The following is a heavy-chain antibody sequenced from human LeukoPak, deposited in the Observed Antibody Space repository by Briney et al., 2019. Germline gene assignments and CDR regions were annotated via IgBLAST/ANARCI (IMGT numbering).Heavy chain of an antibody. CDR2: ISYSGIT. J-gene: IGHJ4*02. CDR3: ARRNPRNYYDSSDYEYFIDY. Sequence: SSETLSLTCTVSGGSISSYYWSWIRQPPGRGLEWIGYISYSGITNYNPSLRSRVSISVDTSKNQFSLKLSSVTAADTAVYYCARRNPRNYYDSSDYEYFIDYWGQGTLVTVSS. CDR1: GGSISSYY. D-gene: IGHD3-22*01. V-gene: IGHV4-59*08.